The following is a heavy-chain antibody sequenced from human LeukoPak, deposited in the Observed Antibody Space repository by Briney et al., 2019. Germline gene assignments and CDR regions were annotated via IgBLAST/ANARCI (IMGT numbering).Heavy chain of an antibody. CDR3: ARVCTVVVVAATSAHFDY. CDR1: GYTFTGYY. Sequence: ASVKVSCTASGYTFTGYYMHWVRQAPGQGLEWMGWINPNSGGTNYAQKFQGRVTMTRDTSISTAYMELSRLRSDDTAVYYCARVCTVVVVAATSAHFDYWGQGTLVTVSS. CDR2: INPNSGGT. J-gene: IGHJ4*02. D-gene: IGHD2-15*01. V-gene: IGHV1-2*02.